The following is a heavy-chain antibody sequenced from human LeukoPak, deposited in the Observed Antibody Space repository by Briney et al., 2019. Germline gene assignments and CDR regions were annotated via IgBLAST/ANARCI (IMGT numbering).Heavy chain of an antibody. D-gene: IGHD1-26*01. CDR1: GFSFSSYT. V-gene: IGHV3-21*01. CDR2: VSSSSTYI. Sequence: PGGSLRLSCAASGFSFSSYTMNWVRQAPGKGLEWVSSVSSSSTYIYYADSVKGRFTISRDNAKNSLYLLMNSLRAEDMAVYYCARVAGQGWGPIVVAVNAYLDYWGQGTVVTVSS. CDR3: ARVAGQGWGPIVVAVNAYLDY. J-gene: IGHJ4*02.